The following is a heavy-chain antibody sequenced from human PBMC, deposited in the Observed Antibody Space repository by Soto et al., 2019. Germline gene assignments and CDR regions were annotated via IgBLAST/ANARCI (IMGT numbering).Heavy chain of an antibody. CDR1: GGSISSSSYY. D-gene: IGHD2-21*01. CDR2: IYYSGST. Sequence: PSETLSLTCTVSGGSISSSSYYWGWIRQPPGKGLEWIGSIYYSGSTYYNPSLKSRVTISVDTSKNQFSLRLSSVTAADTAVYYCARRRVNPPWFDPRGQRTPVPVSS. CDR3: ARRRVNPPWFDP. V-gene: IGHV4-39*01. J-gene: IGHJ5*02.